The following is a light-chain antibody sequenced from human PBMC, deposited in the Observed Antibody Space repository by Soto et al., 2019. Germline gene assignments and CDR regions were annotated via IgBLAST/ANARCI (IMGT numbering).Light chain of an antibody. V-gene: IGKV3-20*01. CDR3: QQYGSLPGT. Sequence: EIVLTQSPGTLSLSLGERATLSCRASQSVSSSYLAWYQQKPGQAPRLLIYGASSRATGIPDRFSGSGSGTDFTLTISRLEPEDFAVYSCQQYGSLPGTFGQGTKLAIK. J-gene: IGKJ2*01. CDR2: GAS. CDR1: QSVSSSY.